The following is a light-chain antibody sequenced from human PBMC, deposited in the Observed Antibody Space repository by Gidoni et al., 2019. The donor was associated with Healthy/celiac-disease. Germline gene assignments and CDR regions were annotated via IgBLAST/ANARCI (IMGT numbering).Light chain of an antibody. Sequence: DIQMTQSPSSLSASVGDRVTITCQASQDISNYFNWYQQKPGKAPKLLIYDASKLETGVPSRFSGSVSGTDFTFTISSLQPEDIATYYCQQYDNLPPIYTFGQGTKLEIK. J-gene: IGKJ2*01. CDR2: DAS. V-gene: IGKV1-33*01. CDR3: QQYDNLPPIYT. CDR1: QDISNY.